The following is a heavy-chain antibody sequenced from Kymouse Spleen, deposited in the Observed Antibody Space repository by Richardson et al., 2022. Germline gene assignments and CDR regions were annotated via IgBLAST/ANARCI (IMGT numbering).Heavy chain of an antibody. CDR2: ISWNSGSI. Sequence: EVQLVESGGGLVQPGRSLRLSCAASGFTFDDYAMHWVRQAPGKGLEWVSGISWNSGSIGYADSVKGRFTISRDNAKNSLYLQMNSLRAEDTALYYCAKDLEYSSSWVYFDYWGQGTLVTVSS. J-gene: IGHJ4*02. CDR1: GFTFDDYA. CDR3: AKDLEYSSSWVYFDY. V-gene: IGHV3-9*01. D-gene: IGHD6-6*01.